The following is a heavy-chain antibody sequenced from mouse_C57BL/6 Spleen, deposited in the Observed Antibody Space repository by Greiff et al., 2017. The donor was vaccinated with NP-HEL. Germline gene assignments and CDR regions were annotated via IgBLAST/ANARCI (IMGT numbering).Heavy chain of an antibody. V-gene: IGHV5-16*01. J-gene: IGHJ1*03. D-gene: IGHD1-1*01. CDR1: GFTFSDYY. Sequence: EVKLVESEGGLVQPGSSMKLSCTASGFTFSDYYMPWVRQVPEKGLEWVANINYDGSSTYYLDSLKSRFIISRDNAKNILYLQMSSLKSEDTATYYCARGSSYWYLDVWGKGTTVTVSS. CDR2: INYDGSST. CDR3: ARGSSYWYLDV.